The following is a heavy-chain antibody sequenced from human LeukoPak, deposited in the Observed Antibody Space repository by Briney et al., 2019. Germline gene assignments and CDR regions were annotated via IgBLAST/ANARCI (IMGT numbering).Heavy chain of an antibody. Sequence: GSPRLSCAASGFTFSSYGMHWVCQAPGKGLEWVAVISHDGSNKYYADSVKGRLTISRDNSKNTLYLQMNSLRAEDTAVYYCAKDGLPRWVVAPRHWYFDLWGRGTLVPVSS. J-gene: IGHJ2*01. D-gene: IGHD2-15*01. CDR3: AKDGLPRWVVAPRHWYFDL. CDR2: ISHDGSNK. CDR1: GFTFSSYG. V-gene: IGHV3-30*18.